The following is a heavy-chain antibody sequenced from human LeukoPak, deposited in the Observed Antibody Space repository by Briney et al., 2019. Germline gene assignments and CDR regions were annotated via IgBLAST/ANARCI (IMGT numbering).Heavy chain of an antibody. Sequence: GGSLRLSCAASGFTFSTYSMNWVRQGPGKGLEWVSSITISGDNTLYADSVKGRFTMSIDNAKNSVYLQLNSLRAEDTAVYYCARRLPFYGMDVWGQGTTVTVSS. D-gene: IGHD2-21*01. J-gene: IGHJ6*02. CDR1: GFTFSTYS. CDR3: ARRLPFYGMDV. CDR2: ITISGDNT. V-gene: IGHV3-21*06.